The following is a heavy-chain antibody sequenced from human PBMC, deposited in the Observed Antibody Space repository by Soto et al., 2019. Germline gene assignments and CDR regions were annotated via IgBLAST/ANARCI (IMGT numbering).Heavy chain of an antibody. CDR1: GGTFSSYA. Sequence: QVQLVQSGAEVKKPGSSVKVSCEASGGTFSSYAISWVRQAPGQGLEWMGGIIPIFGTANYAQKFQGRVTITVDESTSTAYMELSSLRSEDTAVYYCARVPPPAADYYYGMDVWGQGTTVTVSS. D-gene: IGHD6-13*01. CDR2: IIPIFGTA. CDR3: ARVPPPAADYYYGMDV. V-gene: IGHV1-69*01. J-gene: IGHJ6*02.